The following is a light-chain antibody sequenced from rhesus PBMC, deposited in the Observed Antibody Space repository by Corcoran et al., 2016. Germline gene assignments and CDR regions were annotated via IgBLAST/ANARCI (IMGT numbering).Light chain of an antibody. CDR3: MQSIEFPFT. CDR2: GVS. Sequence: DIVMTQTPLSLPVTPGEPASISCRSSQSLLDSDGYTCLDWYLQKPGQSPQLLIYGVSNRVSGVPDRFSGSGPGTDFTLKISRVEAEDVGVYYCMQSIEFPFTFGPGTKLDIK. CDR1: QSLLDSDGYTC. V-gene: IGKV2-90*01. J-gene: IGKJ3*01.